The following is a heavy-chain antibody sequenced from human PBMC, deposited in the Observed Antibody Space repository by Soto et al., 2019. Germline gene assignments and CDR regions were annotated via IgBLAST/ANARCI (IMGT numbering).Heavy chain of an antibody. CDR1: GFNFMSYA. V-gene: IGHV3-64D*06. Sequence: LRLSCSVSGFNFMSYAMHWVRRAPGRRLEHVSAISRDGRITYYAASVNDRFTITRDNSKNTLYLQMSSLSVDDTAVYYCAKDQWGLSGEWLGGYFDHWGQGTQVTVSS. CDR2: ISRDGRIT. CDR3: AKDQWGLSGEWLGGYFDH. J-gene: IGHJ4*02. D-gene: IGHD2-8*02.